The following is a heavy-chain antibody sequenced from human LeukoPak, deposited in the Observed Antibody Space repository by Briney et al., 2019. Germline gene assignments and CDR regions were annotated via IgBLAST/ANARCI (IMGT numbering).Heavy chain of an antibody. V-gene: IGHV3-23*01. Sequence: PGGSLRLSCVVSGITFSGYSMIWVRQAPGKGLEWVSAISGSGGSTYYADSVKGRFTISRDNSKNTLYLQMNSLRAEDTAVYYCAKEDYYDSRVGYWGQGTLVTVSS. J-gene: IGHJ4*02. CDR3: AKEDYYDSRVGY. D-gene: IGHD3-22*01. CDR2: ISGSGGST. CDR1: GITFSGYS.